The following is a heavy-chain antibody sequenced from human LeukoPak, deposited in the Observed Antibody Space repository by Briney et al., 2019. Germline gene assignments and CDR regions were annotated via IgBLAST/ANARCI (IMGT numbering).Heavy chain of an antibody. V-gene: IGHV4-39*07. CDR2: IFYTGNS. CDR1: GGSLSSSSYY. Sequence: SETLSLTCTVPGGSLSSSSYYWGWARPPPGKGLEWTGSIFYTGNSYYNPSLKSRVTISVDTSKNQFSLKLTSVTAADTAVYYCARAYYSYMDVWGKGTTVTVSS. J-gene: IGHJ6*03. CDR3: ARAYYSYMDV.